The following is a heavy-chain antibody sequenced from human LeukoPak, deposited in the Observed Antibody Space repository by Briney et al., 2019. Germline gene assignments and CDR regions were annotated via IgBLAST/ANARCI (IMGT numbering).Heavy chain of an antibody. CDR2: INHSGST. CDR1: GGSFSGYY. J-gene: IGHJ6*02. V-gene: IGHV4-34*01. D-gene: IGHD2-2*01. Sequence: SETLSLTCAVYGGSFSGYYWSWIRQPRAKGLEWIGEINHSGSTNYNPSLKSRVTISVDTSKNQFSLKLSSVTAADTAVYYCARGYGCSSTSCRYYYYYYGMDVWGQGTTVTVSS. CDR3: ARGYGCSSTSCRYYYYYYGMDV.